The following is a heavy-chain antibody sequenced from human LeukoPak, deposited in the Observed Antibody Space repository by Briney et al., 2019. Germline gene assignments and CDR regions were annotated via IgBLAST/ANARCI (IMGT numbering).Heavy chain of an antibody. V-gene: IGHV4-39*01. D-gene: IGHD5-24*01. Sequence: SETLSLTCSVSRGSISKSRHDSGWIRQPPGKGLEWIGSIYYSRSTYYNPSLESRVTISVDTSKNHFSLKVRSVTAADTAVYVCGRHRFRDAYNIFFDYWGQGTLVTVSS. CDR3: GRHRFRDAYNIFFDY. J-gene: IGHJ4*02. CDR2: IYYSRST. CDR1: RGSISKSRHD.